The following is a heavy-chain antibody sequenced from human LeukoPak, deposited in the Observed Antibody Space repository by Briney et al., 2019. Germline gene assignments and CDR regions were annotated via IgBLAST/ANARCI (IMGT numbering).Heavy chain of an antibody. D-gene: IGHD3-10*01. Sequence: GSLRLSCAASGFTFRDYAMTWVRQAPGKGPEWVSTFSAGGNRAYYADSVKGRFIITRDNSKNTLYLQMNSLRAEDTAVYYCAKVLSKIYIYGPFDYWGQGSLVTVSS. CDR1: GFTFRDYA. J-gene: IGHJ4*02. V-gene: IGHV3-23*01. CDR3: AKVLSKIYIYGPFDY. CDR2: FSAGGNRA.